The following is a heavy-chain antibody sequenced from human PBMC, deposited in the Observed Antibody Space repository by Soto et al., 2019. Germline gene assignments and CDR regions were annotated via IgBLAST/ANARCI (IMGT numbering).Heavy chain of an antibody. D-gene: IGHD2-8*02. CDR3: ARGVLGESSFPYFDY. Sequence: PSETLSLTCTVSGGSISSGDHYWSWIRQPPGKGLEWIGYIHYSGSTYYNPSLKSRITISVDTTKNQFSLKLSSVTAADTAVYYCARGVLGESSFPYFDYWGQGNPVTVSS. V-gene: IGHV4-30-4*01. J-gene: IGHJ4*02. CDR2: IHYSGST. CDR1: GGSISSGDHY.